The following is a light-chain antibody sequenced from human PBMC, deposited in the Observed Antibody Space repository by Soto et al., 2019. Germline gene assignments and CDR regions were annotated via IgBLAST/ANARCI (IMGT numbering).Light chain of an antibody. CDR1: QTVSITY. V-gene: IGKV3-20*01. CDR3: QQYGSSRT. Sequence: VLTQSPGTLSLSPGESATLSCRASQTVSITYLTWYQQKPGQAPRLLIFGASKRATGIPDRFSGSGSGRDFTLTISRLEPEDFAVYYCQQYGSSRTFGQGTKVDIK. J-gene: IGKJ1*01. CDR2: GAS.